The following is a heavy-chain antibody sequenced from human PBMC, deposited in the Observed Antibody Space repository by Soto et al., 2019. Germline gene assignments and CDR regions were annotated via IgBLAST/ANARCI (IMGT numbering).Heavy chain of an antibody. CDR3: ARIHGSNGPYFDY. CDR2: IDWHEDK. CDR1: GFSLNSSEMR. D-gene: IGHD6-13*01. J-gene: IGHJ4*02. Sequence: SGPTLVNPTQTLTLTCHFPGFSLNSSEMRVGWIRQPTGKALEWLARIDWHEDKFYSTSLKTRLTVSKDTSKTQVVLIITNMDPVDTATYYCARIHGSNGPYFDYWGQGTQVTVSS. V-gene: IGHV2-70*04.